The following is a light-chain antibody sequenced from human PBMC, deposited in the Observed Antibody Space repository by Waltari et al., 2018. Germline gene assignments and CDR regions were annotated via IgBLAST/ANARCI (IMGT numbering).Light chain of an antibody. J-gene: IGKJ3*01. CDR2: DAY. V-gene: IGKV3D-15*01. Sequence: EIVMTQSPATLSVSPGERVTLSCWPSQSVRINLAWYQQKPGKGPSLLIYDAYTRAPGIPARFSGSGSGTEFTLTISSLTSEDFAIYYCQQYINWPSFTFGPGTKVDIK. CDR1: QSVRIN. CDR3: QQYINWPSFT.